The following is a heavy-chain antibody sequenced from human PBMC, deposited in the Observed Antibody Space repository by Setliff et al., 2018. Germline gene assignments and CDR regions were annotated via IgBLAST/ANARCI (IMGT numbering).Heavy chain of an antibody. D-gene: IGHD3-22*01. Sequence: ASVKVSCKASGYTFTLYGVNWVRQAPGQGLEWMGWISTFNGYTQYSQKFKGRITVTTDTSTSTAYMELKNLRSDDTAVYYCARINFYVSSGYYYAPDFWGQGTLVTVSS. CDR2: ISTFNGYT. CDR3: ARINFYVSSGYYYAPDF. CDR1: GYTFTLYG. J-gene: IGHJ4*02. V-gene: IGHV1-18*01.